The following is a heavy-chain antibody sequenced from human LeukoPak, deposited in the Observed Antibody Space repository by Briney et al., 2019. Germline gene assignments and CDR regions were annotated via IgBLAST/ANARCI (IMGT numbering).Heavy chain of an antibody. V-gene: IGHV3-21*01. J-gene: IGHJ4*02. CDR1: GFTFSSYS. D-gene: IGHD3-10*01. CDR2: ISSSSSYI. Sequence: GGSLRLSCAASGFTFSSYSMNWVRQAPGKGLEWVSSISSSSSYIYYADSVKGRFTISRDNAKNSLYLQMNSLRAEDAAVYYCARGTLLWFGELFTEDYFDYWGQGTLVTVSS. CDR3: ARGTLLWFGELFTEDYFDY.